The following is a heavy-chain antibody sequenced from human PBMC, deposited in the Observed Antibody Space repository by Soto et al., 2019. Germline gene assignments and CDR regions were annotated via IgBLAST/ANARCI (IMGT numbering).Heavy chain of an antibody. J-gene: IGHJ5*02. D-gene: IGHD1-26*01. CDR1: GFTFSSYS. CDR3: AREGINSGSYR. Sequence: VQLVESGGGLVQPGGSLRLSCAASGFTFSSYSMNWVRQAPGKGLEWVSYISSSSTIYYADSVKGRFTISRDNAKDSVYLQMNSLRDEDTAVYYCAREGINSGSYRWGQGTLVTVSS. V-gene: IGHV3-48*02. CDR2: ISSSSTI.